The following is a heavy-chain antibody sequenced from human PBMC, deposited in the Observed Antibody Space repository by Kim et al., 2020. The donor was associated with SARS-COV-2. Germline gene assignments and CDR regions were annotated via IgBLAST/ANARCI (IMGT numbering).Heavy chain of an antibody. CDR1: GFISSNFW. CDR3: VIRGDGVVYYYRGLRV. CDR2: VSADGTGT. Sequence: GGSLRLSCAASGFISSNFWMHWVRQVPGKGLGWVSGVSADGTGTSYADSVKGRFIISRDNAKNILHLQMNSLSVEDTAVYYCVIRGDGVVYYYRGLRVWGQGTTVTVFS. D-gene: IGHD3-22*01. V-gene: IGHV3-74*01. J-gene: IGHJ6*02.